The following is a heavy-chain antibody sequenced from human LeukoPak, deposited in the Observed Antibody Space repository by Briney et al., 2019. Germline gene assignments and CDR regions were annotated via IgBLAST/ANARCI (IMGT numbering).Heavy chain of an antibody. CDR3: AREVEQQLFDY. V-gene: IGHV4-59*01. Sequence: SETLSLTCTVSGGSISSYYWSWIRQPPGKGLEWIGYIYYSGSTNYNPSLKSRVTISVSTSKNQFSLKLSSVTAADTAVYYCAREVEQQLFDYWGQGTLVTVSS. CDR2: IYYSGST. CDR1: GGSISSYY. D-gene: IGHD6-13*01. J-gene: IGHJ4*02.